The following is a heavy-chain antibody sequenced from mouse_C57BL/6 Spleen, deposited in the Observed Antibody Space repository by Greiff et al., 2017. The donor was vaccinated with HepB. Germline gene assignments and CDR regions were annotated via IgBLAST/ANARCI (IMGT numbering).Heavy chain of an antibody. J-gene: IGHJ1*03. Sequence: EVQLQESGPGLVKPSQSLSLTCSVTGYSITSGYYWNWIRQFPGNKLEWMGYISYDGSNNYNPSLKNRISITRDTSKNQFFLKLNSVTTEDSATYYGASLLGDYWYFDVWGTGTTVTVSS. CDR3: ASLLGDYWYFDV. CDR2: ISYDGSN. CDR1: GYSITSGYY. V-gene: IGHV3-6*01.